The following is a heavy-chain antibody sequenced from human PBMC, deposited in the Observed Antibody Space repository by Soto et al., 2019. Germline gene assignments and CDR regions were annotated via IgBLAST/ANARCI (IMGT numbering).Heavy chain of an antibody. CDR2: ISKSGATT. J-gene: IGHJ3*02. Sequence: EVQLLESGGGLVQPGGSLRLSCAASGFTFSNYDMTWVRQAPGKGLEWVSTISKSGATTYYADSVRGRFTISRDNSKSTLYLQMNSLRAEDTALYYCAKDQWGNAFDIWGQGKMLTGSS. CDR1: GFTFSNYD. D-gene: IGHD3-16*01. CDR3: AKDQWGNAFDI. V-gene: IGHV3-23*01.